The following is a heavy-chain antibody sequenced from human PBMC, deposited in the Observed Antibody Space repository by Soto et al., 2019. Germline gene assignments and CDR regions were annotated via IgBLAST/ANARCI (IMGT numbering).Heavy chain of an antibody. D-gene: IGHD3-22*01. CDR3: MLGSGWKDFDY. V-gene: IGHV4-39*01. CDR1: GCSISSSSYY. J-gene: IGHJ4*02. CDR2: IYYSGST. Sequence: SETLSLTCPVSGCSISSSSYYWGWIRQPPGKGLEWIGSIYYSGSTYYNPSLKSRVTISVDTSKNQFSLKLSSVTAADTAVYYCMLGSGWKDFDYWGRGTLVTVSS.